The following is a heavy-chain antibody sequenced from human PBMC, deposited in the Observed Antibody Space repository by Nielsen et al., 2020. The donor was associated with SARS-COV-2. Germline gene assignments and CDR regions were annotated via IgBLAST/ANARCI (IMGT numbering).Heavy chain of an antibody. D-gene: IGHD3-3*01. CDR3: AGGGSGYMSY. V-gene: IGHV3-74*01. J-gene: IGHJ4*02. CDR1: GFTFSSSW. Sequence: GESLKISCAGSGFTFSSSWMHWVRQAPGKGLVWVSRIKTDGTYTNFADAVRGRFTISRDNAKNTVSLQMNSLREEDTAVYYCAGGGSGYMSYWGQGTLVTVSS. CDR2: IKTDGTYT.